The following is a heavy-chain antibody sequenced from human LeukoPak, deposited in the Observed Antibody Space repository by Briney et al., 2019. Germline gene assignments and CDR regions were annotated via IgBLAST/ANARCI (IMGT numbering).Heavy chain of an antibody. Sequence: SETLSLTCTVSGGSISSSYWNWIRQPAGKGLEWIGRIYTSGSTNYNPSLKSRVTMSVDTSKNQFFLKLSSVTAADTAVYYCAKDSGLLIFDYWGQGTLVTVSS. CDR3: AKDSGLLIFDY. J-gene: IGHJ4*02. V-gene: IGHV4-4*07. CDR2: IYTSGST. D-gene: IGHD3-10*01. CDR1: GGSISSSY.